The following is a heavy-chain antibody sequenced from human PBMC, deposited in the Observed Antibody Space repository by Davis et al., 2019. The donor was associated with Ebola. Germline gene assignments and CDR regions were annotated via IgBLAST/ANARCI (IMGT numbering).Heavy chain of an antibody. Sequence: ASVKVSCKASGYTFTSYGISWVRQAPGQGLEWMGWISAYNGNTNYAQKLQGRVTMTTDTSTSTAYMELRSLRSDDTAVYYCARVASGFRELIYYYYGMDVWGQGTTVTVSS. D-gene: IGHD3-10*01. V-gene: IGHV1-18*01. CDR3: ARVASGFRELIYYYYGMDV. J-gene: IGHJ6*02. CDR1: GYTFTSYG. CDR2: ISAYNGNT.